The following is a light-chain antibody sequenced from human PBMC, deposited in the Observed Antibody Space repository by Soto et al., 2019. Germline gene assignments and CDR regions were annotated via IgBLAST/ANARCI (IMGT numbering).Light chain of an antibody. CDR2: DAS. J-gene: IGKJ4*01. CDR3: QQRSNWPLT. CDR1: QSVSSY. Sequence: EIVLTQSAASLSLSPGERATLSYRASQSVSSYLAWYQQKPGQAPRLLIYDASNRATGIPARFSGGGSGADFTLTISSLEPEDFAVYYCQQRSNWPLTFGGGTKVEIK. V-gene: IGKV3-11*01.